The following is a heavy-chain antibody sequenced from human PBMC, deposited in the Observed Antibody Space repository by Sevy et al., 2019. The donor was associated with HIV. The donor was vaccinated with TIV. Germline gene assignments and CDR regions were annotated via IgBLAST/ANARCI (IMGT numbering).Heavy chain of an antibody. J-gene: IGHJ4*02. CDR3: ARETVSGEFGFYFDY. D-gene: IGHD3-10*01. CDR1: GFTFSSYT. CDR2: IRSSSDYI. Sequence: GGSLRRSCAASGFTFSSYTINWVRQAPGKGLEWVSSIRSSSDYIYYADSVKGRFTISIDNAKNSLYLEMNSLRAEDTAVYYCARETVSGEFGFYFDYWGQGTLVTVSS. V-gene: IGHV3-21*01.